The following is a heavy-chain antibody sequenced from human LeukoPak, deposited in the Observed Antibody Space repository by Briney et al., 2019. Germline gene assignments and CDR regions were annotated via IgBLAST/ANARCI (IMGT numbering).Heavy chain of an antibody. J-gene: IGHJ4*02. Sequence: ASVKVSCKASGYTFTSYGTSWVRQAPGQGLEWMGWISAYNGNTNYAQKLQGRATMTTDTSTSTAYMELRSLRSDDTAVYYCARLFYYYYDSSGYYFDYWGQGTLVTVSS. CDR3: ARLFYYYYDSSGYYFDY. V-gene: IGHV1-18*01. CDR2: ISAYNGNT. D-gene: IGHD3-22*01. CDR1: GYTFTSYG.